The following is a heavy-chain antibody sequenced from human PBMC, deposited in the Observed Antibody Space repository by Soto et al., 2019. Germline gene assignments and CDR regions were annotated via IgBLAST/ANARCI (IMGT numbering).Heavy chain of an antibody. D-gene: IGHD3-3*01. CDR3: ARDLSPVLRFLEWSHREGYYYYGMDV. CDR2: ISSSSYI. CDR1: VFTFSSYS. Sequence: GGSLRLSCAASVFTFSSYSMNWVRQAPGKGLEWVSSISSSSYIYYADSVKGRFTISRDNAKNSLYLQMNSLRAEDTAVYYCARDLSPVLRFLEWSHREGYYYYGMDVWGQGTTVTVSS. V-gene: IGHV3-21*01. J-gene: IGHJ6*02.